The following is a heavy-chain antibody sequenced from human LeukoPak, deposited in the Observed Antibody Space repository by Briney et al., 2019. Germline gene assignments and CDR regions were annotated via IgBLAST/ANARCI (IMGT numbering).Heavy chain of an antibody. Sequence: GGSLRLSCAASVFTFSSYAMSWVRHTSGKGLEWVSAISGSGDSTYYADSVKGRFTISRDNSKNTLYLQMNSLRAEDTAVYYCAKSGSGWYRFDCWGQGTLVTVSS. D-gene: IGHD6-19*01. CDR2: ISGSGDST. J-gene: IGHJ4*02. CDR1: VFTFSSYA. V-gene: IGHV3-23*01. CDR3: AKSGSGWYRFDC.